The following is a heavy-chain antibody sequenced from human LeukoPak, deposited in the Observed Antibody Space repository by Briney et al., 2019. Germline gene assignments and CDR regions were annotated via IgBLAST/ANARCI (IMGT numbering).Heavy chain of an antibody. V-gene: IGHV5-51*01. CDR3: ARHWLSGSVAFDI. CDR1: GYSFTSYW. Sequence: GESLKISCKGSGYSFTSYWIGWVRQMPGKGLEWMGIIYPGGSDTRYSPSFQGQVTISADKSISTAYLQWSSLKASDTAMYYCARHWLSGSVAFDIWGQGTMVTVSS. CDR2: IYPGGSDT. D-gene: IGHD3-9*01. J-gene: IGHJ3*02.